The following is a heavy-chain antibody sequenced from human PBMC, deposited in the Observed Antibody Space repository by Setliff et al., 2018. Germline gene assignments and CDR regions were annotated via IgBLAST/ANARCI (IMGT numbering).Heavy chain of an antibody. D-gene: IGHD2-15*01. J-gene: IGHJ6*03. CDR1: GYTLTKYY. V-gene: IGHV1-46*01. Sequence: ASVKVSCKASGYTLTKYYMHWVRQAPGQGLEWMGIINPTGGLTRYAQKFQGRVTMTRDTSTSTVYLEVSSLRSEDTAVYYCARGEHIVSGDFYHYIDVWGKGTTVTVSS. CDR3: ARGEHIVSGDFYHYIDV. CDR2: INPTGGLT.